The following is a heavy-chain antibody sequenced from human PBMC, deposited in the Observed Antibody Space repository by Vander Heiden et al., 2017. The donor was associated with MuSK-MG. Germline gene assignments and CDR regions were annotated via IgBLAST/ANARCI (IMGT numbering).Heavy chain of an antibody. CDR2: MNPNSGNT. CDR3: ARGHWGAGWQWLVHGYYYYGMDV. D-gene: IGHD6-19*01. J-gene: IGHJ6*02. Sequence: GAEWMGWMNPNSGNTGYAQKFQGRVTMTRNTSISTANMELSSLRSEDAAVYYCARGHWGAGWQWLVHGYYYYGMDVWGQGTTVTVSS. V-gene: IGHV1-8*01.